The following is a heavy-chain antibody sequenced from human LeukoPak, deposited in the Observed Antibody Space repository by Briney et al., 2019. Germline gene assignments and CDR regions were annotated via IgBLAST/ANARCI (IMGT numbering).Heavy chain of an antibody. CDR1: GGSISSGGYY. CDR2: IYYSGST. D-gene: IGHD2-21*02. CDR3: ARVGCSGGDCYFNWFDP. V-gene: IGHV4-31*03. Sequence: PSEILSLTCTVSGGSISSGGYYWSWIRQHPGKGLEWIGYIYYSGSTYYNPSLKSRVTISVDTSKNQFSLKLSSVTAADTAVYYCARVGCSGGDCYFNWFDPWGQGTLVTVSS. J-gene: IGHJ5*02.